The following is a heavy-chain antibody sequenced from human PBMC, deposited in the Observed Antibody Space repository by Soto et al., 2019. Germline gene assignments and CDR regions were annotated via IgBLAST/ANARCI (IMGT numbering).Heavy chain of an antibody. CDR3: ARDRQQLVPLNLHYYYYYGMDV. D-gene: IGHD6-13*01. CDR2: INPNSGGT. CDR1: GYTFTGYY. Sequence: ASVQVSCKASGYTFTGYYMHWVRQAPGQGLEWMGWINPNSGGTNYAQKFQGWVTMTRDTSISTAYMELSRLRSDDTAVYYCARDRQQLVPLNLHYYYYYGMDVWGQGTTVTVSS. V-gene: IGHV1-2*04. J-gene: IGHJ6*02.